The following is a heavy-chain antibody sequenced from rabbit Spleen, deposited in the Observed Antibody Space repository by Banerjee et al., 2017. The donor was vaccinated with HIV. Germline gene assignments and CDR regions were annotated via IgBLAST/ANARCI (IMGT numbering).Heavy chain of an antibody. D-gene: IGHD1-1*01. V-gene: IGHV1S47*01. Sequence: QEQLVESGGGLVQPEGSLTLTCKAAGFDFSSSYYMCWVRQAPGKGPEWIACIYGGDGSTYYASWVNGRFTISRSTSLNTVTLQMTSLTAADTANYFCARDRGDVSGYDHDLWGQGTLVTVS. CDR3: ARDRGDVSGYDHDL. CDR2: IYGGDGST. J-gene: IGHJ3*01. CDR1: GFDFSSSYY.